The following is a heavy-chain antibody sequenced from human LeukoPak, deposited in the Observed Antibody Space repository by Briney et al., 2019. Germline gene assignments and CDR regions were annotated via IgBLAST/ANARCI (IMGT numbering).Heavy chain of an antibody. Sequence: GEPLKISCKGSGYSFTSYWIGWVRQMPGKGLEWMGIIYPGDSDTRYSPPFQGQVTISADKSISTAYLQWSSLKASDTAMYYCARSKYYYDSSGYFSDYWGQGTLVTVSS. V-gene: IGHV5-51*01. J-gene: IGHJ4*02. CDR3: ARSKYYYDSSGYFSDY. CDR1: GYSFTSYW. CDR2: IYPGDSDT. D-gene: IGHD3-22*01.